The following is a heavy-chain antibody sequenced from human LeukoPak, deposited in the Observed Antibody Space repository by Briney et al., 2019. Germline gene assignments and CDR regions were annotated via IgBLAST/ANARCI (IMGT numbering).Heavy chain of an antibody. Sequence: SVKVSCKASGGTFSSYAITWVRQAPGQGLEWMGRIIPILGIANYAQKFQGRVTIIADKSTSTAYMELSSLRYEDRAVYYCARDLYRGHEGNAFDIWGQGTMVTVSS. CDR3: ARDLYRGHEGNAFDI. D-gene: IGHD5-12*01. J-gene: IGHJ3*02. V-gene: IGHV1-69*04. CDR2: IIPILGIA. CDR1: GGTFSSYA.